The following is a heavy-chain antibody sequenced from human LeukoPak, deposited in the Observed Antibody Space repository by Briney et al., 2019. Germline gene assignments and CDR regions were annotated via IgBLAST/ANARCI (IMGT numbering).Heavy chain of an antibody. CDR2: INHSGST. J-gene: IGHJ4*02. CDR3: ARGRYSYGFDY. CDR1: GGSFSGYY. D-gene: IGHD5-18*01. V-gene: IGHV4-34*01. Sequence: SETLSLTCAVYGGSFSGYYWSWIRQPPGKGPEWIGEINHSGSTNYNPSLKSRVTISVDTSKNQFSLKLSSVTAADTAVYYCARGRYSYGFDYWGQGTLVTVSS.